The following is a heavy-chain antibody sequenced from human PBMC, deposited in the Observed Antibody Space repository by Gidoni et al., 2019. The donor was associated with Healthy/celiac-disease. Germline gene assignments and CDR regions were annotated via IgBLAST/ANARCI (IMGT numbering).Heavy chain of an antibody. CDR1: GFTFSSYG. CDR2: IWYDGSNK. Sequence: QVQLVESGGGVVQPGRSLRLSCAASGFTFSSYGMHWVRQAPGKGLEWVAVIWYDGSNKYYADSVKGRFTISRDNSKNTLYLQMNSLRAEDTAVYYCARDLEGVKMAAGPWGQGTLVTVSS. D-gene: IGHD6-13*01. CDR3: ARDLEGVKMAAGP. J-gene: IGHJ5*02. V-gene: IGHV3-33*08.